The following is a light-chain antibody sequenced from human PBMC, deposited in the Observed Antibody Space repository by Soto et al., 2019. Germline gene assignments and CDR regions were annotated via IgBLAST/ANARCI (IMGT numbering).Light chain of an antibody. CDR2: GAS. J-gene: IGKJ1*01. Sequence: EIVLTQSPGTLSLSPGERATFSCRASQSVSSNYLAWYQQKPGQAPRLLIYGASSRATGIPDRFSGSGSGTDFTLSISRLEPEDFAVYYCQQYENSPRTFGQGTKVEIK. CDR1: QSVSSNY. CDR3: QQYENSPRT. V-gene: IGKV3-20*01.